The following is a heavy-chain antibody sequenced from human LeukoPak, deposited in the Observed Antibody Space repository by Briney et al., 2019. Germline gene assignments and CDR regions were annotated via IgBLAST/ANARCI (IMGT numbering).Heavy chain of an antibody. CDR2: IQQDGSEQ. V-gene: IGHV3-7*02. Sequence: PGGSLRLSCTASGFTFSSYWMSWVRQAPGKGLEWVANIQQDGSEQYYVDSVKGRFTISRDNAKNSLYLHMNSLRAEDTALYYCARGDSSGYRYWGQGTLVTVSS. CDR1: GFTFSSYW. CDR3: ARGDSSGYRY. D-gene: IGHD3-22*01. J-gene: IGHJ4*02.